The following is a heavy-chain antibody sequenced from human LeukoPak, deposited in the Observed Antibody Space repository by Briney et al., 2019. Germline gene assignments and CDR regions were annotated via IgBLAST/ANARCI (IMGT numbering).Heavy chain of an antibody. V-gene: IGHV4-59*01. CDR2: IYYSGST. Sequence: PSETLSLTCTVSGVSISSYYWSWIRQPPGKGLEWIGYIYYSGSTNYNPSLKSRVTISVDTSKNQFSLKLSSVTAADTAVYYCARDVVGAAGTYYYYYYMDVWGKGTTVTISS. CDR1: GVSISSYY. CDR3: ARDVVGAAGTYYYYYYMDV. D-gene: IGHD6-13*01. J-gene: IGHJ6*03.